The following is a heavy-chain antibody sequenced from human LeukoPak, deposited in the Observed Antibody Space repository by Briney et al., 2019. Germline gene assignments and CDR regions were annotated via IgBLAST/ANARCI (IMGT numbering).Heavy chain of an antibody. CDR3: ASQSRKYFGSGSFYGMDV. V-gene: IGHV3-66*02. J-gene: IGHJ6*02. Sequence: GGSLRLSCAVSGFTVTSNYITWVRQAPGKGLEWLSLIYADGTTHHADSVKGRFTISRDNSKNTVYFQMHSVRAEDTAVYYCASQSRKYFGSGSFYGMDVWGQGTAVTASS. CDR1: GFTVTSNY. D-gene: IGHD3-10*01. CDR2: IYADGTT.